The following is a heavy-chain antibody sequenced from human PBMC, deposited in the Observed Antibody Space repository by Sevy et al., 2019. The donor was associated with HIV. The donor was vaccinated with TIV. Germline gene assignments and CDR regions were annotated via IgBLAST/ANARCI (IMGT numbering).Heavy chain of an antibody. CDR2: ISSSGSTI. D-gene: IGHD6-13*01. Sequence: GGSLRLSCAASGFTFSSYEMNWVRQAPGKGLEWVSYISSSGSTIYYADSVKGRFTISRDNAKNSLYLQMNSLRAEDTAVYYCAGARGGSSWSSTAHGMDVWGQGTTVTVSS. J-gene: IGHJ6*02. CDR3: AGARGGSSWSSTAHGMDV. V-gene: IGHV3-48*03. CDR1: GFTFSSYE.